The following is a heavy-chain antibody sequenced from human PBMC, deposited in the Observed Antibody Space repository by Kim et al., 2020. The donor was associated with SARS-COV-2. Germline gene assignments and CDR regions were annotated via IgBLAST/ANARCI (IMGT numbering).Heavy chain of an antibody. CDR3: ARRKDGFTTGSHRLDD. V-gene: IGHV5-51*01. CDR1: GYGFSSYW. D-gene: IGHD3-16*02. J-gene: IGHJ4*02. Sequence: GESLKISRKGSGYGFSSYWTAWVRQMPGKGLEWMGIIYPRDSDIDYSLSFKGQVTMSVDNSINTAYLQWNSLKASDTAIYYCARRKDGFTTGSHRLDDCSQGSLVTVSS. CDR2: IYPRDSDI.